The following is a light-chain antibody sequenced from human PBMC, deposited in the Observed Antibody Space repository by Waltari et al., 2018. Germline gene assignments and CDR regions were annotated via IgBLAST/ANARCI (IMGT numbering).Light chain of an antibody. CDR1: SGHSSNI. CDR3: QTGGHGTWV. CDR2: VNSDGSH. J-gene: IGLJ3*02. V-gene: IGLV4-69*01. Sequence: QLVLTQSPSASASLGASVTLTCTLSSGHSSNIVALHHQQPEKGPRYLMKVNSDGSHSKGDEIPDRFSGSSSGAERYLTISSLQSEDEADYYCQTGGHGTWVFGGGTKLTVL.